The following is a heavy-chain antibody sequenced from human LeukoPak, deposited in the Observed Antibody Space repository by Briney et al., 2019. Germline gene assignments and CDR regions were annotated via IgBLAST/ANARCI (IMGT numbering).Heavy chain of an antibody. J-gene: IGHJ4*02. CDR3: AREDSSGYYSFDY. D-gene: IGHD3-22*01. Sequence: ASVKVSCKASGYTFTAYYMHWVRQAPGQWLEWMGWINPNSGGTYYAQKFQGRVTMTRDTSITTAYMELSRLRSDDTAVYYCAREDSSGYYSFDYWGQGTLVTVSS. CDR2: INPNSGGT. V-gene: IGHV1-2*02. CDR1: GYTFTAYY.